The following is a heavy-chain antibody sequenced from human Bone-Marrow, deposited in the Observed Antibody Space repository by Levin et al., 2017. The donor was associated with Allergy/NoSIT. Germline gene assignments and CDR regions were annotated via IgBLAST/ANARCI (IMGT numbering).Heavy chain of an antibody. J-gene: IGHJ4*02. Sequence: PGGSLRLSCAASGFTFSHYAMSWVRQAPGKGLEWVSGISNSGGSTFYADSVRGRFTISRDNSKSTLYLQMNSLRAEDTAVYYCAKSPMIVTSISGYFDYWGQGSLVTVSS. CDR1: GFTFSHYA. D-gene: IGHD3-22*01. CDR2: ISNSGGST. CDR3: AKSPMIVTSISGYFDY. V-gene: IGHV3-23*01.